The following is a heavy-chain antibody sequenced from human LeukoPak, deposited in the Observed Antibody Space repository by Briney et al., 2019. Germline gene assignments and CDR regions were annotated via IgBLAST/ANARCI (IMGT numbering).Heavy chain of an antibody. Sequence: PGRSLRLSCAASGFTFDDYAMHWVRQAPGKGLEWVSGISWNSGSIGYADSVKGRFTISRDNAKNSLYLRMNSLRAEDTALYYCAKDVADSSGYGLDYWGQGTLVTVSS. CDR1: GFTFDDYA. CDR2: ISWNSGSI. D-gene: IGHD3-22*01. CDR3: AKDVADSSGYGLDY. V-gene: IGHV3-9*01. J-gene: IGHJ4*02.